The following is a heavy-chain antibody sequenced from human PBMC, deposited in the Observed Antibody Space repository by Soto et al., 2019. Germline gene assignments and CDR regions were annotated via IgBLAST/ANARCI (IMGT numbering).Heavy chain of an antibody. CDR2: IYYSGST. CDR3: ARATALAARPVELAY. Sequence: PSGTLSLTCTVSGGSISRYYWRWIRQPPGKGLEWIGYIYYSGSTNYNPSLKSRVTISVDTSKNQFSLRLSSVTAADTAVYYCARATALAARPVELAYSAQGTLVPVSS. V-gene: IGHV4-59*01. J-gene: IGHJ4*02. CDR1: GGSISRYY. D-gene: IGHD6-6*01.